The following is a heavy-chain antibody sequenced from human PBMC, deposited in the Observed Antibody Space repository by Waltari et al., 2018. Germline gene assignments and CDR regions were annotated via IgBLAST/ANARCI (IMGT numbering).Heavy chain of an antibody. Sequence: QVQLVESGGGVVQPGRSLRLSCAASGFTFSSYGMHWVRQAPGKGREGVAVIWYDGSNKYYGESVKGRFTISRDNSKKTLYLQMNSLRAEDTAVYYCARGGIPFTALEFFDYWGQGTLVTVSS. D-gene: IGHD3-16*01. CDR3: ARGGIPFTALEFFDY. CDR1: GFTFSSYG. V-gene: IGHV3-33*01. CDR2: IWYDGSNK. J-gene: IGHJ4*02.